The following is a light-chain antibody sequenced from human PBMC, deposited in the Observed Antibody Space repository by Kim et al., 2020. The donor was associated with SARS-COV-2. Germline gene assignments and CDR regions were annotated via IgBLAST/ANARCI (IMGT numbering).Light chain of an antibody. CDR2: AAS. CDR3: QKYDGAPWT. CDR1: QGINNY. J-gene: IGKJ1*01. Sequence: ASVGDRVTIPCRASQGINNYLAWYQQKPGRVPKLVIYAASTLQSGVASRFSGSGSGTDFTLTISSLQPEDAATYYCQKYDGAPWTFGQGTKVDIK. V-gene: IGKV1-27*01.